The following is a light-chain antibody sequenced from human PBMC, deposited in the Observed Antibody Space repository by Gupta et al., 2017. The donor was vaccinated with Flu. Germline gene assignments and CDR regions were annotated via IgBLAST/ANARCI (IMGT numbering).Light chain of an antibody. V-gene: IGLV3-21*02. CDR3: QVWDSSNNYYV. CDR2: DDS. Sequence: SYVLTQPPSVTVAPGQTATITCGGDDIGVRSVHWFRQRPGQAPVLVVYDDSDRPSGIPERVSGSNSGNTATLTITRVEAGDEADYYCQVWDSSNNYYVFGAGIKVTVL. J-gene: IGLJ1*01. CDR1: DIGVRS.